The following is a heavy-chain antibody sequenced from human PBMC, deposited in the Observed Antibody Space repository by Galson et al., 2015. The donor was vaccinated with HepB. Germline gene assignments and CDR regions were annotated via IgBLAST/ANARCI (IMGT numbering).Heavy chain of an antibody. D-gene: IGHD6-13*01. J-gene: IGHJ6*02. Sequence: SLRLSCAASGFTFGDYAMSWFRQAPGKGLEWVGFIRSKAYGGTTEYAASVKGRFTISRDDSKSIAYLQMNSLKTEDTAVYYCTRRTGYSSSWYAVRDDYSYGMDVWGQGTTVTVSS. V-gene: IGHV3-49*03. CDR1: GFTFGDYA. CDR2: IRSKAYGGTT. CDR3: TRRTGYSSSWYAVRDDYSYGMDV.